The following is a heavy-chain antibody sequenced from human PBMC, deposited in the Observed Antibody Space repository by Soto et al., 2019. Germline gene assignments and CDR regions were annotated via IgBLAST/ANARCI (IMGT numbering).Heavy chain of an antibody. J-gene: IGHJ6*02. CDR2: IDWDDDK. D-gene: IGHD6-6*01. Sequence: SGPTLVNPTQTLTLTCTFSGFSLSTSGMCVSWIRQPPGKALEWLARIDWDDDKYYSTSLKTRLTISKDTSKNQVVLTMTNMDPVDTATYYCARIRFKASRPVYGMDVWGQGTTVTVSS. CDR3: ARIRFKASRPVYGMDV. CDR1: GFSLSTSGMC. V-gene: IGHV2-70*11.